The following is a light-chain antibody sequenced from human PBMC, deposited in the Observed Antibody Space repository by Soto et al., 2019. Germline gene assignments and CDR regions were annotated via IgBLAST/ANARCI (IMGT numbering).Light chain of an antibody. CDR3: QQYNNYSWT. CDR1: ESISSW. Sequence: DIQMTQSPSTLSASVGDRVTITGRATESISSWLAWYQQRPGKAPKLLIYDASSLESGVPSRFSGSGSGTEFTLTISSLQPDDFATYYCQQYNNYSWTFGQGTKVDI. V-gene: IGKV1-5*01. CDR2: DAS. J-gene: IGKJ1*01.